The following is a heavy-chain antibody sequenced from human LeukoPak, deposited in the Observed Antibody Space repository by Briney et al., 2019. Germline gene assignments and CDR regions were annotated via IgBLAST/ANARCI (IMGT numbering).Heavy chain of an antibody. Sequence: SQTLSLTCTVSVGSISSGRYYWRWVPQPAGKGLEWIGRIYTSGSTNYNPSLKSRVTISVDTSKSEFSLKLSSVTAADTAVYYCAREDYYYMDGWGKGTTVTVSS. V-gene: IGHV4-61*02. CDR2: IYTSGST. J-gene: IGHJ6*03. CDR1: VGSISSGRYY. CDR3: AREDYYYMDG.